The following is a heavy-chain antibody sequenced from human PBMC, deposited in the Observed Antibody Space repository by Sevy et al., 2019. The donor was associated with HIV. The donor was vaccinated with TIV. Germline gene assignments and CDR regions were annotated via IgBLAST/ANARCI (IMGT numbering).Heavy chain of an antibody. CDR3: ARALAEYYYAMDV. CDR1: GVSISGYY. Sequence: SETLSLTCSVSGVSISGYYWTWIRQTPGKGLEWIGYIYYSGRTNYNPSLQGRVAISSDTSKNQFSLKLSSVTAADTVVYYCARALAEYYYAMDVWGQGTTVTVSS. V-gene: IGHV4-59*01. CDR2: IYYSGRT. J-gene: IGHJ6*02.